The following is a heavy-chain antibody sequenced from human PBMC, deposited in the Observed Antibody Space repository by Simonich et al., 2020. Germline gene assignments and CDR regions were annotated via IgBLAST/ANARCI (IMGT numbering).Heavy chain of an antibody. J-gene: IGHJ3*02. D-gene: IGHD1-26*01. CDR1: GFTFSSYA. CDR2: KSYDESNK. Sequence: QVQLVESGGGVVQPGRSLRLSCAASGFTFSSYAMHWVGQAPGKGLEWVAVKSYDESNKYYADSVKGRFTISRDNSKNTFYLQMNSLGAEDTAVYYCAREGAGNDAFDIWGQGTMVTVSS. V-gene: IGHV3-30*07. CDR3: AREGAGNDAFDI.